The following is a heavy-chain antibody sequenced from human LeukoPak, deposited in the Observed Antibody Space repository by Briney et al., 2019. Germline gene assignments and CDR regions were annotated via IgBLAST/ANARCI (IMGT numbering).Heavy chain of an antibody. CDR1: VVSMNGYY. CDR2: VDSSGNT. V-gene: IGHV4-4*07. Sequence: SETLSLTCSVSVVSMNGYYWSWLRQSAGNRLEWIGHVDSSGNTNYNPSLESRVTISVDTSKNQFSLKLSSVTAADTAVYYCARANPGEIVPPPYYYYYMDVWGKGTTVTVSS. D-gene: IGHD2/OR15-2a*01. CDR3: ARANPGEIVPPPYYYYYMDV. J-gene: IGHJ6*03.